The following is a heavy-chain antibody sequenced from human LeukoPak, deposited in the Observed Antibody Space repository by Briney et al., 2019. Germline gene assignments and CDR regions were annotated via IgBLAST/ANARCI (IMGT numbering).Heavy chain of an antibody. CDR1: GGSISSYY. CDR2: IYYSGST. D-gene: IGHD3-3*01. Sequence: PSETLSLTCTVSGGSISSYYWSWIRQPPGKGLEWIGYIYYSGSTNYNPSLKSRVTISVDTSKNQFSLKLSSVTAADTAVYCCARDGGQWGFGVVTNWFDPWGQGTLVTVSS. J-gene: IGHJ5*02. V-gene: IGHV4-59*01. CDR3: ARDGGQWGFGVVTNWFDP.